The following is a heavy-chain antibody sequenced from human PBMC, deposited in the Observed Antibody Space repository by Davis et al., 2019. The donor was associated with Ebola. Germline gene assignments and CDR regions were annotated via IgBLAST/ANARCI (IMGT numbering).Heavy chain of an antibody. D-gene: IGHD6-19*01. CDR1: GFTFSNYA. J-gene: IGHJ4*02. CDR3: ATCGFCISTSGVDY. CDR2: ISAVGYNT. V-gene: IGHV3-23*01. Sequence: GESLKISCAASGFTFSNYAMSWVRQAPGKGPEWVSGISAVGYNTYHADSVRGRFTISRDNSKNPLYLQMNSLSGDDTAVYYCATCGFCISTSGVDYWGQGTLVSVSS.